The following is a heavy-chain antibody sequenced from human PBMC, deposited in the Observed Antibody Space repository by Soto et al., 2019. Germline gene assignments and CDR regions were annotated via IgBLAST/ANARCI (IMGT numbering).Heavy chain of an antibody. V-gene: IGHV5-51*01. CDR1: GSPFSDYW. Sequence: GESLKISCQVSGSPFSDYWIAWVRQMPGRGLEWMGIIYPRDSDTRYSPSFQGQVTISVDTSIGTVYLQWSSLKASDTAIYYCARHGNYYDIWGHGTPVTVS. CDR3: ARHGNYYDI. J-gene: IGHJ4*01. D-gene: IGHD3-22*01. CDR2: IYPRDSDT.